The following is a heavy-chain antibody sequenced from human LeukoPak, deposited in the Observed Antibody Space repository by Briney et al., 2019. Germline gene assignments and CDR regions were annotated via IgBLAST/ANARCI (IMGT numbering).Heavy chain of an antibody. CDR1: GFTFSAYD. CDR2: ITSSGSTI. D-gene: IGHD2-15*01. CDR3: VTLMVGLRGY. J-gene: IGHJ4*02. Sequence: GGSLRLSCAASGFTFSAYDMNWVRQAPGKGLEWVSHITSSGSTIYYADSVKGRFTISRDNAKNSLYLQMNSLRAEDTAVYYCVTLMVGLRGYWGQGTLVTVSS. V-gene: IGHV3-48*03.